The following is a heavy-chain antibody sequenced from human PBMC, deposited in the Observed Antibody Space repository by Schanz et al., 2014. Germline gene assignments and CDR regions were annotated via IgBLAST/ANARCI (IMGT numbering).Heavy chain of an antibody. CDR1: GFSFSDYP. CDR2: ISAASSSI. V-gene: IGHV3-48*02. J-gene: IGHJ6*02. Sequence: VQLVESGGGVVQPGRSLRLSCAGSGFSFSDYPMNWVRLAPGKGLEWLAYISAASSSIHYADSVKGRFTISRDNARNSVYLHMSSLRDEDTALYYCTRTPFYFFHGMDVWGQGTLVAVSS. CDR3: TRTPFYFFHGMDV.